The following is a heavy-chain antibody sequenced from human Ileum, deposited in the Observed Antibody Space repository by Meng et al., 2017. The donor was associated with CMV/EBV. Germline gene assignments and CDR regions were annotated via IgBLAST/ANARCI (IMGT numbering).Heavy chain of an antibody. V-gene: IGHV3-30*02. Sequence: GESLKISCAASGFTFSSYGMHWVRQAPGKGLEWVAFIRYDGSNKYYADSVKGRFTISRDNSKNTLYLQMNSLRAEDTAVYYCAKDLRNDDGFGYWGQGTLVTGAS. D-gene: IGHD1-1*01. CDR2: IRYDGSNK. J-gene: IGHJ4*02. CDR3: AKDLRNDDGFGY. CDR1: GFTFSSYG.